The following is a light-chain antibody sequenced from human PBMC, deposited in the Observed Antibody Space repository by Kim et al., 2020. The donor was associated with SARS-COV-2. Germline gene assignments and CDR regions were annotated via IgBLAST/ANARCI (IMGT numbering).Light chain of an antibody. CDR3: QQYNHWAAVS. Sequence: VSPGEGVTLSFRASQNIGTKLAWYQQKPGQAPRLLIHDTFIRATGIPARFSGSGSGTEFTLTISSLQSEDFGLYHCQQYNHWAAVSFGGGTKLEI. CDR1: QNIGTK. J-gene: IGKJ4*01. CDR2: DTF. V-gene: IGKV3-15*01.